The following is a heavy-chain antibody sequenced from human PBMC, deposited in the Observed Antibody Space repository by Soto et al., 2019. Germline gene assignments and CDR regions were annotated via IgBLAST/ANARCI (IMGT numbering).Heavy chain of an antibody. CDR3: AKVGWGGDS. D-gene: IGHD7-27*01. CDR2: KPYTGSP. Sequence: SETLSLTCSVSGDSVSRGSYHWSWIRQPPGKGLEWIGFKPYTGSPDYNPSLKSRVVISIDRSKNQFSLKLSSVAATDTAVYFCAKVGWGGDSWGQGTLVTVSS. V-gene: IGHV4-61*01. CDR1: GDSVSRGSYH. J-gene: IGHJ4*02.